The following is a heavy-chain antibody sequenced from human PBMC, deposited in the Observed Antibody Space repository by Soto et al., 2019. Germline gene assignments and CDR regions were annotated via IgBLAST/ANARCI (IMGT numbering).Heavy chain of an antibody. CDR3: VKDMYEGSSGGSLDY. J-gene: IGHJ4*02. D-gene: IGHD2-15*01. CDR2: ISGTRNII. CDR1: GFTFYDFA. V-gene: IGHV3-9*01. Sequence: EVQLVESGGGLVQPGRSLRLSCAASGFTFYDFAMHWVRQAPGKGLEWVSRISGTRNIIDYADSVKGRFIISRDNPKNSLYLQMNSLRPEDTAFYYCVKDMYEGSSGGSLDYWGQGTLVTVSS.